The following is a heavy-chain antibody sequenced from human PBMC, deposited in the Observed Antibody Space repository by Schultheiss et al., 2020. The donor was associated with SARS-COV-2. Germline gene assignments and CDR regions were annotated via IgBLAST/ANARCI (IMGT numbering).Heavy chain of an antibody. Sequence: GGSLRLSCAASGFTFSSYWMHWVRQAPGKGLEYVSAISSNGGSTYYADSVKGRFTISRDNSKNTLYLQMSSLRAEDTAVYYCVNGGSYYLSNFDYWGQGTLVTVSS. V-gene: IGHV3-64D*06. CDR2: ISSNGGST. J-gene: IGHJ4*02. CDR1: GFTFSSYW. CDR3: VNGGSYYLSNFDY. D-gene: IGHD1-26*01.